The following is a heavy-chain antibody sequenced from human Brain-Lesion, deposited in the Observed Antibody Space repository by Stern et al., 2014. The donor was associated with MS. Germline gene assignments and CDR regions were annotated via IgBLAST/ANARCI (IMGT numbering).Heavy chain of an antibody. V-gene: IGHV3-7*01. Sequence: EVQLVESGGGLVQPGGSLTISCTAAGFTFGNYWMTWVRQAPGKWLEWVANITEDGTEKNYVDSVKGRFTISRDNARNSLYLQMNSLRVEDTALYYCARVYNTIYGIVTQRGSGMDVWGQGTTVIVSS. CDR3: ARVYNTIYGIVTQRGSGMDV. D-gene: IGHD3-3*01. CDR1: GFTFGNYW. J-gene: IGHJ6*02. CDR2: ITEDGTEK.